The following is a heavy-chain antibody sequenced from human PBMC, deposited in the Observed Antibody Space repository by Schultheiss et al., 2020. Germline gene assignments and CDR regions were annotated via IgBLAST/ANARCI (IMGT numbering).Heavy chain of an antibody. CDR1: GGTFSSYA. D-gene: IGHD3/OR15-3a*01. Sequence: SVKVSCKASGGTFSSYAISWVRQAPGQGLEWMGGIIPIFGTANYAQKFQGRVTITADESTSTAYMELSSLRSEDTAVYYCARVWAAVPYYYYYMDVWGKGTTVTVSS. CDR2: IIPIFGTA. V-gene: IGHV1-69*13. CDR3: ARVWAAVPYYYYYMDV. J-gene: IGHJ6*03.